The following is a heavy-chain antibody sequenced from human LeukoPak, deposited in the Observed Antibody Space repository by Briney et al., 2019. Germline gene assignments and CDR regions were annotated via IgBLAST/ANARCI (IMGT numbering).Heavy chain of an antibody. Sequence: SETLSLTCTVSGGFISSYYWNWIRQPPGKGLEWIGYIHYSGRSKYSPSLKSRVTMSVDTPKNQFSLKLSSVTAADTAVYYCATGYNSGWSDYWGQGTLVTVSS. J-gene: IGHJ4*02. CDR3: ATGYNSGWSDY. V-gene: IGHV4-59*01. D-gene: IGHD6-19*01. CDR2: IHYSGRS. CDR1: GGFISSYY.